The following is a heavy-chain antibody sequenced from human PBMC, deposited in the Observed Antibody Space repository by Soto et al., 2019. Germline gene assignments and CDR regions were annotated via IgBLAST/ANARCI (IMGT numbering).Heavy chain of an antibody. D-gene: IGHD3-3*01. J-gene: IGHJ5*02. V-gene: IGHV4-31*03. CDR1: GGSISSGGYY. Sequence: SETLSLTCTVSGGSISSGGYYLSWIRQHPGRGLEWIGYIYYSGSTYYNPSLKSRVTISLDTSKNQLSLKLSAVTAADTAVYYCAGGRAGLFWSGSRDNWVDPWGQGTLVTVSS. CDR3: AGGRAGLFWSGSRDNWVDP. CDR2: IYYSGST.